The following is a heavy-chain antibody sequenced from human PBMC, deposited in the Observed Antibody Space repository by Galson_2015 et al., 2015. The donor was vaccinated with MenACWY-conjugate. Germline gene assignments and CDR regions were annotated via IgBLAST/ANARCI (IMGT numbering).Heavy chain of an antibody. J-gene: IGHJ4*02. CDR2: IKQDGSEK. CDR1: GFTFSSFW. D-gene: IGHD2-21*01. CDR3: ARGGATGGAFRY. Sequence: SLRLSCAASGFTFSSFWMSWVRQAPGKGLECVANIKQDGSEKYYVDSVKGRFTISRDNAQNSLYLQINSLRAKDTAVYYCARGGATGGAFRYWGQGTLVTVS. V-gene: IGHV3-7*03.